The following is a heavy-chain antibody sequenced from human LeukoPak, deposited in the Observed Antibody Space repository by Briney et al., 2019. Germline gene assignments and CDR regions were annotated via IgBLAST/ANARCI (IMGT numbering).Heavy chain of an antibody. Sequence: GGSLRLSCAASGFTFSSYEMNWVRQAPGKGLEWVSYISSSGSTIYYADSVKGRFTISRDNAKNSLYLQMNSLRAEDTAVYYCAKDFSTSWRTNYDILTGYPYWGQGTLVTVSS. V-gene: IGHV3-48*03. CDR2: ISSSGSTI. J-gene: IGHJ4*02. CDR1: GFTFSSYE. CDR3: AKDFSTSWRTNYDILTGYPY. D-gene: IGHD3-9*01.